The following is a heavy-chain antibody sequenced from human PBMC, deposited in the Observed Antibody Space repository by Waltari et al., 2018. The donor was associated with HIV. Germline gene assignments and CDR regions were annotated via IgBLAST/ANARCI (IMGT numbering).Heavy chain of an antibody. CDR2: IDGDGGVT. D-gene: IGHD2-8*01. V-gene: IGHV3-74*03. CDR3: VKDVTVKLYGVYYSGLDV. J-gene: IGHJ6*02. CDR1: GFTFGRHW. Sequence: LVESVGSPVRSGESLRLSCRATGFTFGRHWAHWVRQSPRKGLVWVSRIDGDGGVTKYADAVKGRFTISRDNAKNTLFLDMKNLRVEDSGIYHCVKDVTVKLYGVYYSGLDVWGLGTTVTV.